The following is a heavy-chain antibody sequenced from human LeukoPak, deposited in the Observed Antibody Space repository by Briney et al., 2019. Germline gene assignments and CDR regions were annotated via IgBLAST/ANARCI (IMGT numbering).Heavy chain of an antibody. CDR1: GFTFSSYG. Sequence: GGSLRLSCAASGFTFSSYGMSWVRQAPGKGLEWVSAISGRGGSTYYADSVKGRFTISRDNSKNTLYLQMNSLRAEDTAVYYCAKVTQGTYDSSGYFLYWGQGTLVTVSS. V-gene: IGHV3-23*01. CDR3: AKVTQGTYDSSGYFLY. D-gene: IGHD3-22*01. J-gene: IGHJ4*02. CDR2: ISGRGGST.